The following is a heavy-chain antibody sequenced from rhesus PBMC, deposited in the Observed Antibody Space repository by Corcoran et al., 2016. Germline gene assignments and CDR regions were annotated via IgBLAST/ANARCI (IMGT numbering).Heavy chain of an antibody. CDR1: GASISSNW. CDR2: INANGGST. V-gene: IGHV4-80*01. CDR3: ARNYYSVNV. D-gene: IGHD3-16*01. Sequence: QVQLQESGPGLVKPSETLSLTCTVSGASISSNWWSWIRQPPGKGLEWIGEINANGGSTNYNPSLKSRVTISKDASKTQFSLKLSSVTAADTAVYYCARNYYSVNVWGQGVLVTVSS. J-gene: IGHJ4*01.